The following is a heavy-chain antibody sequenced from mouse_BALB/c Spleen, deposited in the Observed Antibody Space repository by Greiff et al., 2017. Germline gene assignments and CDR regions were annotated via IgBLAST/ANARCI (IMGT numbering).Heavy chain of an antibody. CDR3: ARSGWLLRFDD. V-gene: IGHV1-80*01. J-gene: IGHJ2*01. Sequence: VQLQQSGAELVRPGSSVKISCKASGYAFSSYWMNWVKQRPGQGLEWIGQIYPGDGDTNYNGKFKGKATLTADKSSSTAYMQLSSLTSEDSAVYFCARSGWLLRFDDWGQGTTLTVSS. D-gene: IGHD2-3*01. CDR2: IYPGDGDT. CDR1: GYAFSSYW.